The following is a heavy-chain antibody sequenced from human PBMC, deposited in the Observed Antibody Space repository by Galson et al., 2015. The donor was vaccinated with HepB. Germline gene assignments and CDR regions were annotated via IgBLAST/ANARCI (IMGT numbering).Heavy chain of an antibody. V-gene: IGHV6-1*01. CDR3: AREFSYGYVFDY. D-gene: IGHD3-16*01. CDR1: GDSVPNNKAA. Sequence: CAISGDSVPNNKAAWNWIRQSPSRGLEWLGRTYYRSKWYNDYAFSVKSRITINPDTSKNQFSLQLNSGTPEDTAVYFCAREFSYGYVFDYWGQGTLVTVSS. J-gene: IGHJ4*02. CDR2: TYYRSKWYN.